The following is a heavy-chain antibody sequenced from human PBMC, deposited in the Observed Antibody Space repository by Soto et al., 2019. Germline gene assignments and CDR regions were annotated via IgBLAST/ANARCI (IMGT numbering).Heavy chain of an antibody. D-gene: IGHD2-2*01. J-gene: IGHJ4*02. Sequence: SETLSLTCTVSGGSISSSSYYWGWIRQPPGKGLEWIGSIYYSGSTYYNPSLKSRVTISVDTSKNQFSLKLSSVTAADTAVYYCARLWPVHQLLLGYFDYWGQGTLVTVSS. V-gene: IGHV4-39*01. CDR1: GGSISSSSYY. CDR3: ARLWPVHQLLLGYFDY. CDR2: IYYSGST.